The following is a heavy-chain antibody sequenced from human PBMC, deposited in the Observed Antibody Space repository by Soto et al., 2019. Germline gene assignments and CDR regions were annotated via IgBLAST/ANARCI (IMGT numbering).Heavy chain of an antibody. D-gene: IGHD1-26*01. J-gene: IGHJ5*02. Sequence: QITLKESGPTLVKPTQTLTLTCTFSGFSLSTSGVGVGWIRQPPGKALEWLALIYWDDDKRYSPSLKIILTITTDTSKNQVVLTMTNMDPVDTATYYCAHIVGAPNWFGPWGQGTLVTVSS. V-gene: IGHV2-5*02. CDR2: IYWDDDK. CDR1: GFSLSTSGVG. CDR3: AHIVGAPNWFGP.